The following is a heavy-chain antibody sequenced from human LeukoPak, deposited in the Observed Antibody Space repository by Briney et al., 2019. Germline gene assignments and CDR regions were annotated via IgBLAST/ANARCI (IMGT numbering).Heavy chain of an antibody. J-gene: IGHJ6*02. CDR3: AKAEGATLYYYGVDV. Sequence: GGSLRLSCAASGFTFSRYEMNWVRQAPGKGLEWVSYISRSGDTIYFADSVKGRFTISRDNSKYTLYLQMNRLRADDTAVYYCAKAEGATLYYYGVDVWGQGTTVTVSS. CDR2: ISRSGDTI. V-gene: IGHV3-48*03. CDR1: GFTFSRYE.